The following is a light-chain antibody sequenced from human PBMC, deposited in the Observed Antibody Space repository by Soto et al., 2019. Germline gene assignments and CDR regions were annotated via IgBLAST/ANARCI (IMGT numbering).Light chain of an antibody. CDR1: SSNIGAGYA. CDR2: GNN. J-gene: IGLJ2*01. Sequence: QSVLTQSPSVSGAPGQRVTISCTGSSSNIGAGYAVHWYQELPGTAPKLLIYGNNNRPSGVPDRFSGSKSGTSASLAITGLQAEDEADYYCQSYDSNLSGVVFGGGTKVTVL. V-gene: IGLV1-40*01. CDR3: QSYDSNLSGVV.